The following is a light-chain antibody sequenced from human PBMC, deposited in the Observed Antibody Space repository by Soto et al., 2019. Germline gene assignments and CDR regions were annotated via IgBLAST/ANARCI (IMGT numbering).Light chain of an antibody. Sequence: QSVLTQPPSASGTPGQRVTISCSGSSSNIGSNYVYWYQQLPGTAPKLLIYRNNQRPSGVPDRLSGSKSGTSASLAISGVRSEDEADYYCAAWDDSLSGVVFGGGTKLAAL. CDR1: SSNIGSNY. CDR2: RNN. V-gene: IGLV1-47*01. CDR3: AAWDDSLSGVV. J-gene: IGLJ2*01.